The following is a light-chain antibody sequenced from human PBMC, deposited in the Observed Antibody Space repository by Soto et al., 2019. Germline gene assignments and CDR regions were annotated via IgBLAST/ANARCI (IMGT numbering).Light chain of an antibody. V-gene: IGLV4-60*02. J-gene: IGLJ2*01. CDR3: ETWDSNTRV. Sequence: QLVLTQSSSSSASLGSSVKLTCTLSSGHSTYIIAWHQQQPGKASRYLMKLEGSGSYNKGSGVPDRFSGSSSGADRYLTISTLQLEEEADYFCETWDSNTRVFGGGTTLTVL. CDR2: LEGSGSY. CDR1: SGHSTYI.